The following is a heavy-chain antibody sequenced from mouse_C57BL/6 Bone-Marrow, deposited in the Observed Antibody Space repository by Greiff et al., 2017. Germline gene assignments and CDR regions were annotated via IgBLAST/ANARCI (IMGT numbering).Heavy chain of an antibody. CDR3: TIRGDDYDHLSFAY. CDR1: GFNIKDDY. Sequence: EVQLQQSGAELVRPGASVKLSCTASGFNIKDDYMHWVKQRPEQGLEWIGWIDPENGDTEYASKFQGKATITADTSSNTAYLQLSGLTSEDTAVYYCTIRGDDYDHLSFAYWGRGALVTVSA. V-gene: IGHV14-4*01. CDR2: IDPENGDT. J-gene: IGHJ3*01. D-gene: IGHD2-4*01.